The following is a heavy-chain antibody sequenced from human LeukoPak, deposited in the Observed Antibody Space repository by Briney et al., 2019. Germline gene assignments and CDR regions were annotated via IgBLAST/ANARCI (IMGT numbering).Heavy chain of an antibody. D-gene: IGHD3-3*01. J-gene: IGHJ5*02. V-gene: IGHV1-69*05. Sequence: SVKVSCKASGGTFSSYAISWVRQAPGQGLEWMGRIIPIFGTADYAQKFQGRVTITTDESTSTAYMELSSLRSEDTAVYYCARGQSGYDFWSGYYTVQLDPWGQGTLVTVSS. CDR1: GGTFSSYA. CDR3: ARGQSGYDFWSGYYTVQLDP. CDR2: IIPIFGTA.